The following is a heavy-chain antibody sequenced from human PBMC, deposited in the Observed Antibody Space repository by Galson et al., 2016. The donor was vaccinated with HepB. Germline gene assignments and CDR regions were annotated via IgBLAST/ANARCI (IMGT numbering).Heavy chain of an antibody. V-gene: IGHV1-69*06. J-gene: IGHJ4*02. CDR3: AKEPSPFDILTPESAPAS. CDR1: GGTFSNYA. D-gene: IGHD3-9*01. CDR2: IIPIFGTT. Sequence: SVKVSCKASGGTFSNYALSWVRQAPGQGLEWIGGIIPIFGTTNYAQKFQGRVTIMADKSTSTASMELRGLRSDDTAVYYCAKEPSPFDILTPESAPASWGQGTLVTVSS.